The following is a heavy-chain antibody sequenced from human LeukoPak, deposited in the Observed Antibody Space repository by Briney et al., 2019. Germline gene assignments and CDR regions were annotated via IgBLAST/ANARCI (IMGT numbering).Heavy chain of an antibody. CDR1: GYTFTGYY. Sequence: ASVKVSCKVSGYTFTGYYLHWVRQAPGQRLEWMGWINAGNGNTKYSQKFQGRVTITRDTSASTAYMELSSLRSEDTAVYYCARDRDYYDSSGYSFTPPDYWGQGTLVTVSS. CDR2: INAGNGNT. D-gene: IGHD3-22*01. CDR3: ARDRDYYDSSGYSFTPPDY. V-gene: IGHV1-3*01. J-gene: IGHJ4*02.